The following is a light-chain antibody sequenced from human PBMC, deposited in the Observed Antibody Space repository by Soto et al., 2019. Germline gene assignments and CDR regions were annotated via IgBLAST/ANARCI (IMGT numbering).Light chain of an antibody. CDR1: QSVGSN. CDR3: QQYKNWPWT. V-gene: IGKV3-15*01. J-gene: IGKJ1*01. Sequence: EMVMTQSPATLSVSPGERATLSCRASQSVGSNLAWYQQKPGQAPRLLIYGASTRATGIPARFSGSGSGTDFTLTISSLQPEDFALYYCQQYKNWPWTFGQGTKVEIK. CDR2: GAS.